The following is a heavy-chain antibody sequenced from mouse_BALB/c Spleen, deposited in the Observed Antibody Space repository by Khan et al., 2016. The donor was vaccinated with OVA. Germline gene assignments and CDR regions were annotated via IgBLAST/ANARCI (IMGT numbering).Heavy chain of an antibody. Sequence: VPLNQSGPGLVKPSQSLSLTCTVTGYSITSDYAWNWIRQFPGNKLEWMGYINYSGSTNYNPALKSRISITRDTSKNQFFLQLNSVTTADTATYYCARDGSRYNYAMDYWGQGTSVTVSS. CDR2: INYSGST. V-gene: IGHV3-2*02. CDR3: ARDGSRYNYAMDY. D-gene: IGHD2-3*01. J-gene: IGHJ4*01. CDR1: GYSITSDYA.